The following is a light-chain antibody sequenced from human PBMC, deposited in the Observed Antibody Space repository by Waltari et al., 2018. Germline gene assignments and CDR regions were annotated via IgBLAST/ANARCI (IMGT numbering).Light chain of an antibody. CDR3: QSPDSSGTYVI. J-gene: IGLJ2*01. CDR2: RDN. CDR1: AVPRQN. Sequence: SDELTQPSSVSVAPVQTARSTCPGDAVPRQNSAWYQRKSAQGPGMVMDRDNERPSGIPERFSVSRSGTTFTLIISGVQAEDEAEYYCQSPDSSGTYVIFGGGTKLTVL. V-gene: IGLV3-25*03.